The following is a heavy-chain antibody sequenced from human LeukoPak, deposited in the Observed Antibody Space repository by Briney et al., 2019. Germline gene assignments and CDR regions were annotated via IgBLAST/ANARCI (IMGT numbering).Heavy chain of an antibody. CDR1: GFTFSVYY. Sequence: PGGPLRLSCAASGFTFSVYYMSWIRQAPGKGREGVSYISISSSYTNYADSVKGRFTISRDNAKNSLYLQMNSLRAEDTAVYYCARHGSEQWLRKRFDPWGEGTLVTVSS. CDR3: ARHGSEQWLRKRFDP. V-gene: IGHV3-11*03. D-gene: IGHD6-19*01. J-gene: IGHJ5*02. CDR2: ISISSSYT.